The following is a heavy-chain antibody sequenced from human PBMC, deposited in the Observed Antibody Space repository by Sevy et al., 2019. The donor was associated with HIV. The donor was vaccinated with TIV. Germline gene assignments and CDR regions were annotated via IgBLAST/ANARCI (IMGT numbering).Heavy chain of an antibody. J-gene: IGHJ4*02. CDR2: IYYSGST. CDR3: ASGGRHYYDSSGYYEFGTFDY. D-gene: IGHD3-22*01. V-gene: IGHV4-59*01. CDR1: GGSISSYY. Sequence: SETLSLTCTVSGGSISSYYWSWIRQPPGKELEWIGYIYYSGSTNYNPSLKSRVTISVDTSKNQFSLKLSSVTAADTALYYCASGGRHYYDSSGYYEFGTFDYWGQGTLVTVSS.